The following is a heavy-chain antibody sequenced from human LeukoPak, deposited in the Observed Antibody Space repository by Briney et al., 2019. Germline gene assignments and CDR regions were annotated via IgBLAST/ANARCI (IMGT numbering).Heavy chain of an antibody. Sequence: PSETLFLTCTVSGGSISSYYWSWIRQPAGKGLEWIGRIYTSGSTNYNPSLKSRVTMSVDTSKNQFSLKLSSVTAADTAVYYCARGKGGYCSGGSCYWFDPWGQGTLVTVSS. CDR2: IYTSGST. CDR3: ARGKGGYCSGGSCYWFDP. J-gene: IGHJ5*02. CDR1: GGSISSYY. D-gene: IGHD2-15*01. V-gene: IGHV4-4*07.